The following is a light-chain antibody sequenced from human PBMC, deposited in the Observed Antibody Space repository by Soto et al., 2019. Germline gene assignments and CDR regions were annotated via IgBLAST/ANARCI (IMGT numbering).Light chain of an antibody. CDR1: SSDVGTYNY. J-gene: IGLJ2*01. CDR3: SSYISSSTSVV. V-gene: IGLV2-14*01. CDR2: DVS. Sequence: QSALTQPASVSGSPGQSITISCTGTSSDVGTYNYVSWYQQHPGKAPKLMIYDVSNRPSGFSDRFSGSKSGNTSALTISGIQAEDEADYYCSSYISSSTSVVFGGGTKLTVL.